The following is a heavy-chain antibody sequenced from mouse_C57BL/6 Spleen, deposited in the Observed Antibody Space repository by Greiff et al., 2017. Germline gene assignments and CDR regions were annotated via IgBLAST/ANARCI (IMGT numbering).Heavy chain of an antibody. CDR3: ARTKDTCGSSYPYYCDY. CDR2: IDHSDSYT. Sequence: QVQLQQPGAELVLPGASVKLSCTASGYTFTSYWMHWVNQRPGQGLEWIGEIDHSDSYTNYNQSFKGKFTFTVDKSSSTAYMQLSRLTSEDSAVYYCARTKDTCGSSYPYYCDYGGKGTTLTVSS. V-gene: IGHV1-69*01. D-gene: IGHD1-1*01. CDR1: GYTFTSYW. J-gene: IGHJ2*01.